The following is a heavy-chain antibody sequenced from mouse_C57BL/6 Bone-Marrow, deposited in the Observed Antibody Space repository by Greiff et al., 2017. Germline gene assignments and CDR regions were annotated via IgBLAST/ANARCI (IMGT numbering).Heavy chain of an antibody. CDR1: GFTFSDAW. D-gene: IGHD2-5*01. CDR2: IRNKANNHAT. CDR3: TRHYSNYDWYFDV. V-gene: IGHV6-6*01. J-gene: IGHJ1*03. Sequence: EVKLVESGGGLVQPGGSMKLSCAASGFTFSDAWMDWVRQSPEKGLEWVAEIRNKANNHATYYAESVKGRFTISRDDSKSSVYLQMNSLRAEDTGIYYCTRHYSNYDWYFDVWGTGTTVTVSS.